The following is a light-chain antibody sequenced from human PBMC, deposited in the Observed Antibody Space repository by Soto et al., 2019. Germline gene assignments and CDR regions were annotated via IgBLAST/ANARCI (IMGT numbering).Light chain of an antibody. Sequence: QSVLTKPPSVSGAPGQRVTISCTGSSSNIGAGYDVHWYQQLPRTAPKLLIYGNSNRPSGVPDRFSGSKSGTSASLAITGLQAEDEADYYCQSYDSSLSAVFGGGTQLTVL. CDR2: GNS. CDR1: SSNIGAGYD. CDR3: QSYDSSLSAV. V-gene: IGLV1-40*01. J-gene: IGLJ7*01.